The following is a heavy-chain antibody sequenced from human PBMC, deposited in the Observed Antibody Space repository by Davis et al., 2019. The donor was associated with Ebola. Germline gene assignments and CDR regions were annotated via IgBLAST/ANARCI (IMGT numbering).Heavy chain of an antibody. D-gene: IGHD3-3*01. CDR2: IYSGGST. Sequence: PGGSLRLSCAASGFTFSGSAMHWVRQAPGKGLEWVSVIYSGGSTYYADSVKGRFTISRDNSKNTLYLQMNSLRAEDTAVYYCARAVLWSGYEWFDPWGQGTLVTVSS. J-gene: IGHJ5*02. V-gene: IGHV3-53*01. CDR3: ARAVLWSGYEWFDP. CDR1: GFTFSGSA.